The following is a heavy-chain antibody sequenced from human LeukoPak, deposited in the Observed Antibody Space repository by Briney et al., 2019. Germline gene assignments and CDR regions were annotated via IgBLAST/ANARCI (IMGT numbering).Heavy chain of an antibody. V-gene: IGHV1-69*13. D-gene: IGHD3-3*01. CDR1: GGTFSSYA. CDR2: IIPIFGTA. CDR3: ARINTIFDYYFDY. Sequence: SVKVSCKASGGTFSSYAISWVRQAPGQGLEWMGGIIPIFGTANYAQKFQGRVTITADESTSTAYMELSRLRSEDTAVYYCARINTIFDYYFDYCGQGTLVTVSS. J-gene: IGHJ4*02.